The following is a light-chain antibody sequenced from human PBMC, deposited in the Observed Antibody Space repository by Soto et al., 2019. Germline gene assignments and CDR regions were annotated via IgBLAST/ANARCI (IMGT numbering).Light chain of an antibody. CDR3: QQYNGYSCR. V-gene: IGKV1-5*03. Sequence: DIHMTKTPSTLSASVGDRVTITCRASQNINSWLAWYQQKPGKAPKLLIYEASSLEKGVPARFGGSGSGTEFTLTISSLQPDDFATYYCQQYNGYSCRFGQGTKVDIK. J-gene: IGKJ1*01. CDR1: QNINSW. CDR2: EAS.